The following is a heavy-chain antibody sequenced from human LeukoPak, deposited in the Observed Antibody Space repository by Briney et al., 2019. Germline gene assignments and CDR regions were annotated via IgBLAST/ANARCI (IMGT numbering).Heavy chain of an antibody. CDR2: IKKDGSEK. CDR3: ARRGGYNLL. J-gene: IGHJ4*02. Sequence: GGSLRLSCAASGFTFSIEWMSWVRQAPGKGLEWVANIKKDGSEKYYVDSVKGRFTISRDNAKNSLYLQMNSLRAEDTAVYYCARRGGYNLLWGQGTLVTVSS. V-gene: IGHV3-7*01. D-gene: IGHD5-24*01. CDR1: GFTFSIEW.